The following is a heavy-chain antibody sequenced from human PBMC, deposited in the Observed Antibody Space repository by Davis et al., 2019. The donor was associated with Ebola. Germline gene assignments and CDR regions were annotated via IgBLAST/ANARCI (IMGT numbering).Heavy chain of an antibody. CDR2: IRYYGSNQ. Sequence: GESLKISCAASGFTFSSYGMHWVRQAPGKGLEWVAFIRYYGSNQYYADSVKGRFTISRDNSKNTLYLQMNSLRAEDTAVYYCAKDPKQGDTAMVTGMDVWGQGTTVTVSS. CDR1: GFTFSSYG. V-gene: IGHV3-30*02. D-gene: IGHD5-18*01. J-gene: IGHJ6*02. CDR3: AKDPKQGDTAMVTGMDV.